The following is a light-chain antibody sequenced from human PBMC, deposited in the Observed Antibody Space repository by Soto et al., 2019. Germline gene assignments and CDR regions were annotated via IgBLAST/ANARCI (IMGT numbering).Light chain of an antibody. CDR1: QSLLHSNGYNY. CDR3: MQALQAPLT. CDR2: LGS. J-gene: IGKJ1*01. Sequence: DIVVTQSPLSLPVTPGEPASISCRSSQSLLHSNGYNYLDWYLQKPGQSPQLLIYLGSNRASGVPDRFSDSGSGTDFTLKISRVEAEDVGLYYCMQALQAPLTFGQGTKVEI. V-gene: IGKV2-28*01.